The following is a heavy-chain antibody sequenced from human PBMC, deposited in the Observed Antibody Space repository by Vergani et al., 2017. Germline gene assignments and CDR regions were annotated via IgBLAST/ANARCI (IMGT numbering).Heavy chain of an antibody. CDR2: IYYSGST. Sequence: QLQLQESGPGLVKPSETLSLTCTVSGGSISSSSYYWGWIRQPPGKGLEWIGSIYYSGSTYYNPSLKSRVTISVDTAKNQFSLKLSSVTAADTAVYYCARDDRIELDYWGQGTLVTVSS. D-gene: IGHD1-7*01. CDR1: GGSISSSSYY. V-gene: IGHV4-39*07. CDR3: ARDDRIELDY. J-gene: IGHJ4*02.